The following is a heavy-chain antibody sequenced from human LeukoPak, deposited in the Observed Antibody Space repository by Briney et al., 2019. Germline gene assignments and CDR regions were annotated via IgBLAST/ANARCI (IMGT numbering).Heavy chain of an antibody. D-gene: IGHD6-19*01. CDR1: GFTFSDYY. CDR2: ISSSGSTI. V-gene: IGHV3-11*04. Sequence: MPGGSLRLSCAASGFTFSDYYMSWIRQAPGKGLEWVSYISSSGSTIYYADSVKGRFTISRDNAKNSLYLQVNSLRAEDTAVYYCLGIAVAGTHWDYWGQGTLVTVSS. J-gene: IGHJ4*02. CDR3: LGIAVAGTHWDY.